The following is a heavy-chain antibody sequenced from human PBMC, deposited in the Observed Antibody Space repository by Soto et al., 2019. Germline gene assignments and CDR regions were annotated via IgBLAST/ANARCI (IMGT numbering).Heavy chain of an antibody. Sequence: GGSLRLSCAASGFPFSSYWMHWVRQAPGKGLVWVSRINSDGSTTNYADSVKGRCTISRDNAQNSVYLQLENLRDADTAVYYCVRDLGCISESCHGHFDHWGRGTLVTVSS. V-gene: IGHV3-74*01. D-gene: IGHD3-3*02. CDR1: GFPFSSYW. J-gene: IGHJ4*02. CDR3: VRDLGCISESCHGHFDH. CDR2: INSDGSTT.